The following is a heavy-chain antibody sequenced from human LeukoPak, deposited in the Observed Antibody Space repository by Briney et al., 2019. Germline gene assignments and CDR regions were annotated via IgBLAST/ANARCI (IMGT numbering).Heavy chain of an antibody. CDR1: GGSITTTNW. D-gene: IGHD3-22*01. CDR2: VHLSGAT. J-gene: IGHJ4*02. CDR3: AGRPRDYYDSSGLTPPDDY. Sequence: SGTLSLTCAVSGGSITTTNWWRWVRQPPGKGLEWIGEVHLSGATNYNPSLESRVSMSIDKSKNHLSLRLSSVTAADTAVYYCAGRPRDYYDSSGLTPPDDYWGQGTLVTVSS. V-gene: IGHV4-4*02.